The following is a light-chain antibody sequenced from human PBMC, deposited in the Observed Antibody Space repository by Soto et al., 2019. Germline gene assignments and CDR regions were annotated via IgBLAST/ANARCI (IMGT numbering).Light chain of an antibody. CDR2: LNSDGSH. CDR1: SGHSNYA. V-gene: IGLV4-69*01. CDR3: QTWGTGVVV. J-gene: IGLJ2*01. Sequence: QSVLTQSPSASASLGASVKLTCTLSSGHSNYAIAWHQQQPEKGPRFLMKLNSDGSHSKGDGIPDRFSGSSSGAERYLTISSLQSEDEADYYCQTWGTGVVVFGGGTSSPS.